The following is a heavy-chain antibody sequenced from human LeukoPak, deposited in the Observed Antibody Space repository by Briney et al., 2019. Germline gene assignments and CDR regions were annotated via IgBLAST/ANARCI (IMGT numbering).Heavy chain of an antibody. V-gene: IGHV3-15*01. CDR1: GFTFSNAW. Sequence: GGALRLSCAASGFTFSNAWMSWVRQAPGKGLEWVGRIKSKTDGGTKDYAAHVQGRFTISRDDSKTTLYLQMNSLTTDDTAVYYCTSPGLLVAYYYYMDVWGKGTTVTVSS. CDR2: IKSKTDGGTK. J-gene: IGHJ6*03. CDR3: TSPGLLVAYYYYMDV. D-gene: IGHD2-8*01.